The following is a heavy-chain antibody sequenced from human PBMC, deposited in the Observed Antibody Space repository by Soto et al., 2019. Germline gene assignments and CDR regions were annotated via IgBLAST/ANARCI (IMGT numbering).Heavy chain of an antibody. CDR1: GFTFSRHW. Sequence: GGSLRLSCAASGFTFSRHWIHWVRQAPGQGLVWVSRTKTDGTTSYADSVRGRFTISRDNAENTLYLQMNSLRAEDTAVYYCARDMRAVPWYGGISSAFDMLGQGTMVTVSS. V-gene: IGHV3-74*01. CDR3: ARDMRAVPWYGGISSAFDM. D-gene: IGHD3-10*01. CDR2: TKTDGTT. J-gene: IGHJ3*02.